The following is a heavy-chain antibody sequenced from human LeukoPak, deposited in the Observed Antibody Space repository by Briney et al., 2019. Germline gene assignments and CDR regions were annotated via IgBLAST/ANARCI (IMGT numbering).Heavy chain of an antibody. CDR1: GGSISSSSYY. CDR3: ARGRSRKDSSGLRSYYYYYYMDV. D-gene: IGHD3-22*01. CDR2: IYYSGST. Sequence: PSETLSLTCTVSGGSISSSSYYWGWIRQPPGKGLEWIGSIYYSGSTYYNPSLKSRVTISVDTSKNQFSLKLSSVTAADTAVYYCARGRSRKDSSGLRSYYYYYYMDVWGKGTTVTVSS. J-gene: IGHJ6*03. V-gene: IGHV4-39*07.